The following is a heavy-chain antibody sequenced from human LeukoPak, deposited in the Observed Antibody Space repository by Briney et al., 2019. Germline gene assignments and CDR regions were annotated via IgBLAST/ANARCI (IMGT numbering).Heavy chain of an antibody. CDR3: ARGHYEMGV. V-gene: IGHV3-11*01. Sequence: GGSLRLSCAASGFTFSDYYMTWIRQAPGKGLEWVSHIAHSGDGMWYADAVKGRFTISRDNAKNLLFLQMDSLRAEDTAVYYCARGHYEMGVWGQGTTVIVSS. CDR2: IAHSGDGM. CDR1: GFTFSDYY. J-gene: IGHJ6*02.